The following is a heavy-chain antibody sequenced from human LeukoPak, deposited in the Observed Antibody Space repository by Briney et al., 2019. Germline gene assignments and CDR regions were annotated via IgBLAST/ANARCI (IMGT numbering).Heavy chain of an antibody. V-gene: IGHV4-34*01. Sequence: PSETLSLTCAVYGGSFSGYYWSWIRQPPGKGLEWIGEINHSGSTNYNPSLKSRVTISVVTSKNQFSLKLSSVTAADTAVYYCARGYYVWGSYRQNWFDPWGQGTLVTVSS. CDR2: INHSGST. D-gene: IGHD3-16*02. J-gene: IGHJ5*02. CDR1: GGSFSGYY. CDR3: ARGYYVWGSYRQNWFDP.